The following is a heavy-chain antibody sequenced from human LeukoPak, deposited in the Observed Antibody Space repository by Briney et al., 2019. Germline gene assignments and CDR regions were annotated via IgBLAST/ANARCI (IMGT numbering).Heavy chain of an antibody. V-gene: IGHV4-39*07. Sequence: SETLSLTCTVSGGSISSSSYYWGWIRQPPGKGLEWIGFIYYSGSTYYNPSLKSRVTISVDTSKNQFSLKLSSVTAADTAVYYCAREYSSSYDYWGQGTLVTVST. D-gene: IGHD6-6*01. J-gene: IGHJ4*02. CDR3: AREYSSSYDY. CDR1: GGSISSSSYY. CDR2: IYYSGST.